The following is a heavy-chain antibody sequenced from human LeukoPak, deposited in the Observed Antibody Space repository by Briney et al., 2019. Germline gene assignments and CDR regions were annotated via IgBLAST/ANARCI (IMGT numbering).Heavy chain of an antibody. Sequence: ASVNVSCKASGYTFTSYGISWVRQAPGQGLEWMGWISAYNGNTNYAQKLQGRVTMTTDTSTSTAYMELRSLRSEDTAVYYCARAVAGTEYFDYWGQGTLVTVSS. J-gene: IGHJ4*02. CDR2: ISAYNGNT. V-gene: IGHV1-18*01. CDR1: GYTFTSYG. CDR3: ARAVAGTEYFDY. D-gene: IGHD6-19*01.